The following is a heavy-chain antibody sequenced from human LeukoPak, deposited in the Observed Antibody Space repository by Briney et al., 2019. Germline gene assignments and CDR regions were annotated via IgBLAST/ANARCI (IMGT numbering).Heavy chain of an antibody. CDR2: ISAYNGNT. CDR1: GYTFTSYG. D-gene: IGHD5-18*01. Sequence: GASVKVSCKASGYTFTSYGISWVRQAPGQGLEWMGWISAYNGNTNYAQKLQGRVTMTTDTSTSTAYMELRSLRSDDTAVYYCARDQPKYSYGHQGPDYWGQGTLVTVSS. CDR3: ARDQPKYSYGHQGPDY. V-gene: IGHV1-18*01. J-gene: IGHJ4*02.